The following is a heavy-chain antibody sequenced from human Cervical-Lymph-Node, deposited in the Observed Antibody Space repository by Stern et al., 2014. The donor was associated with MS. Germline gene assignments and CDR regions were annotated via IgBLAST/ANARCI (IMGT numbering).Heavy chain of an antibody. CDR2: MSPKNGNA. D-gene: IGHD3-22*01. J-gene: IGHJ3*02. CDR3: ARGYDSSTSYFGDDAFEI. Sequence: QLVQSGAEVKKPGASVTVSCKASGYNFNNFDINWVRQASGQGLEWMGWMSPKNGNAGNAQNFEGRLTMTRDTSINTAYMELSSLTSEDTAVYYCARGYDSSTSYFGDDAFEIWGQGTVVIVSS. CDR1: GYNFNNFD. V-gene: IGHV1-8*01.